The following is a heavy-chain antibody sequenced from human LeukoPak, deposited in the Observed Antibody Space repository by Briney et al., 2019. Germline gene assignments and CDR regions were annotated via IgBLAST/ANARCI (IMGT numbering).Heavy chain of an antibody. Sequence: GGSLRLSCAASGFTFSSYAMHWVRQAPGKGLEWVAVISYDGSNKYYADSVKGRFTISRDNYKNTVYLQVNNLRAEDTAMYYCAKDKNAICSRTCRSEFDNWGQEPWSPSPQ. CDR2: ISYDGSNK. CDR3: AKDKNAICSRTCRSEFDN. D-gene: IGHD2-8*01. V-gene: IGHV3-30-3*01. CDR1: GFTFSSYA. J-gene: IGHJ4*01.